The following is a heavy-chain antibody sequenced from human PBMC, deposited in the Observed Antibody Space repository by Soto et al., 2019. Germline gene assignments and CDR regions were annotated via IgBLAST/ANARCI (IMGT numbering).Heavy chain of an antibody. J-gene: IGHJ3*02. V-gene: IGHV3-23*01. D-gene: IGHD3-9*01. CDR1: GFTFSSYA. CDR2: ISGSGGST. Sequence: GGSLRLSCAASGFTFSSYAMSWVRQAPGKGLEWVSAISGSGGSTYYADSVRGRFTISRDKSKDTVNLQMNSLRAEDTAVYYCAKDSAQYYDILTGYTDAFDIWGQGTMVTVSS. CDR3: AKDSAQYYDILTGYTDAFDI.